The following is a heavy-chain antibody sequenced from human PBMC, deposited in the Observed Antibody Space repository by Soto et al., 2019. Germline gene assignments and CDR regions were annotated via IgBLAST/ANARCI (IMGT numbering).Heavy chain of an antibody. CDR1: GFTFSSYW. J-gene: IGHJ6*02. V-gene: IGHV3-74*01. CDR2: IKGDETGT. D-gene: IGHD1-20*01. CDR3: ARGIRGYYGMDV. Sequence: GGSLRLSCAASGFTFSSYWMHWVRQAPGKGLVWVSRIKGDETGTDYADSVKGRFTISRDNGKNTVYLQMTSLRAEDTAVYYCARGIRGYYGMDVWGQGTTVTVSS.